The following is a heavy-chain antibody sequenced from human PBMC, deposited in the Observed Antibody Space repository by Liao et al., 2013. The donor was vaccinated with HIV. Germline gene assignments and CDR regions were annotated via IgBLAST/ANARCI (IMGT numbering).Heavy chain of an antibody. CDR2: IYTSGST. J-gene: IGHJ4*02. D-gene: IGHD3-16*01. V-gene: IGHV4-4*07. CDR3: AREFPYTTTELATFDY. Sequence: QVQLQESGPGLVKPSETLSLTCTVSGGSISSYYWSWIRQPAGKGLEWIGRIYTSGSTNYNPSLKSRVTMSVDTSKNQFSLKLSSVTAADTAVYYCAREFPYTTTELATFDYWGQGTRGHRLL. CDR1: GGSISSYY.